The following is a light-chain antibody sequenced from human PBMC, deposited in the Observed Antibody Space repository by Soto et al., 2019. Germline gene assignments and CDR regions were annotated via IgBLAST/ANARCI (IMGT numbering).Light chain of an antibody. CDR1: SSDIGGYNY. CDR3: SSNAGSNMGV. V-gene: IGLV2-8*01. Sequence: QSALTQPPSASGSPGQSVAISCTGTSSDIGGYNYVSWYQIHPGKAPKLIIYEVSKRPSGVPDRFSGSKSDNTASLIVSGLQAEDEADYYCSSNAGSNMGVFGGGTQLTVL. J-gene: IGLJ2*01. CDR2: EVS.